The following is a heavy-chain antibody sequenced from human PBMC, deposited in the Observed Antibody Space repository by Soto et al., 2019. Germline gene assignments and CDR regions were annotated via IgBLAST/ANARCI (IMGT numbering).Heavy chain of an antibody. CDR2: INPADSDT. J-gene: IGHJ4*02. D-gene: IGHD3-9*01. CDR1: GYSFTNYW. Sequence: GESLKISCKGSGYSFTNYWIGWVRQMPGKGLEWTGIINPADSDTRYSPSFQGQVTVSVDKSISTAYLQRGSLKASDTAMYYCVRPDSTGYYSHWGQGTPVTVSS. V-gene: IGHV5-51*01. CDR3: VRPDSTGYYSH.